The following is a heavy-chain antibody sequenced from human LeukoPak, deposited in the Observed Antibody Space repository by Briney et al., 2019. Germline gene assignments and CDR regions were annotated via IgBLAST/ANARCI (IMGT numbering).Heavy chain of an antibody. CDR3: ARNENSGWGYFDY. V-gene: IGHV3-23*01. CDR1: RFTFNSYA. J-gene: IGHJ4*02. D-gene: IGHD5-12*01. Sequence: GGSLRLSCAASRFTFNSYAMSWVRQAPGKGLEWVSVIGGSNGITFYVGSVKGRFTISRDNSKDTLYLQMNSLRAEDTAVYYCARNENSGWGYFDYWGQGTLFTVSS. CDR2: IGGSNGIT.